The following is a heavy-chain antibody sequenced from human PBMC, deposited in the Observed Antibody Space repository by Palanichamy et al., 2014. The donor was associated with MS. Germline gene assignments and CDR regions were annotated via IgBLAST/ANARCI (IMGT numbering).Heavy chain of an antibody. CDR2: ISGSGGST. J-gene: IGHJ6*02. CDR3: AEGPGSSSSYYYYYYGMDV. D-gene: IGHD6-6*01. CDR1: GFTFSSYA. V-gene: IGHV3-23*01. Sequence: EVQLLESGGGLVQPGGSLRLSCAASGFTFSSYAMNWVRQAPGKGLEWVSAISGSGGSTYYADSVKGRFTISRDNSKNTLYLQMNSLRAEDTAVYYCAEGPGSSSSYYYYYYGMDVWGQGTTVAVSS.